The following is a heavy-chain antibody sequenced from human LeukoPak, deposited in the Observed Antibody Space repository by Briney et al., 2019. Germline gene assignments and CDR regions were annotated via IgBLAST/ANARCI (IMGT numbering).Heavy chain of an antibody. V-gene: IGHV4-4*09. CDR1: GGSIRTYY. CDR3: ARGDFYRYYFDY. Sequence: PSETLSLTCTVSGGSIRTYYWSWIRQPPGKGLEWIGYIYTSGSTNYNPSLKSRVTVSLDTSENQFSLKLSSVTAADTAVYYCARGDFYRYYFDYWGQGTLVTVSS. CDR2: IYTSGST. D-gene: IGHD2/OR15-2a*01. J-gene: IGHJ4*02.